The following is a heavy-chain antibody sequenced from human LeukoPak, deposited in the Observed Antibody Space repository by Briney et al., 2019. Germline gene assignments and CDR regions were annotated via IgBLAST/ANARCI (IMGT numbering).Heavy chain of an antibody. Sequence: GASVKVSCKASGYTFTGYYMHWVRQAPGQGLEWMGWINPNSGGTNHAQKFQGRVTMTRDTSISTAYMELSRLRSDDTAVYYCARLTFGGVIPFDYWGQGTLVTVSS. D-gene: IGHD3-16*01. V-gene: IGHV1-2*02. CDR1: GYTFTGYY. CDR2: INPNSGGT. CDR3: ARLTFGGVIPFDY. J-gene: IGHJ4*02.